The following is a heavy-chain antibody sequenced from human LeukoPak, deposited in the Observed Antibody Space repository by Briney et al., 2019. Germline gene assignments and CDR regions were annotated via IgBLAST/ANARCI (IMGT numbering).Heavy chain of an antibody. J-gene: IGHJ6*03. Sequence: EASVKVSCXASGGTFSSYAISWVRQAPGQGLEWMGGIIPIFGTANCAQKFQGRVTITAGESTGTAYMELSSLRSEDTAVYYCARDSPYYDFWSGSAPSSYYYYMDVWGKGTTVTVSS. V-gene: IGHV1-69*13. D-gene: IGHD3-3*01. CDR1: GGTFSSYA. CDR2: IIPIFGTA. CDR3: ARDSPYYDFWSGSAPSSYYYYMDV.